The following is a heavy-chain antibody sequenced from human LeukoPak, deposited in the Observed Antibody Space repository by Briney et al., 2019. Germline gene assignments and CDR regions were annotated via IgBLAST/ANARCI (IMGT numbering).Heavy chain of an antibody. Sequence: PGGSLRLSCAASGFTFSSYGMHWVRQAPGKGLEWVAVISYDGSNKYYADCVKGRFTISRDNSKNTLYLQMNSLRAEDTAVYYCANVRYYGSGSNFDCWGQGTLVTVSS. D-gene: IGHD3-10*01. CDR2: ISYDGSNK. CDR1: GFTFSSYG. V-gene: IGHV3-30*18. J-gene: IGHJ4*02. CDR3: ANVRYYGSGSNFDC.